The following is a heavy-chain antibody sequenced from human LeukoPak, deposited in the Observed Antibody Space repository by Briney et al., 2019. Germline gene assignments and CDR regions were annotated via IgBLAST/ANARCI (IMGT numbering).Heavy chain of an antibody. V-gene: IGHV4-30-2*01. CDR3: ARGQHEEGSGWWGDY. D-gene: IGHD6-19*01. Sequence: SQTLSLTCAVSGGSIGSGGHSWSWIRQPPGKGLEWIGYIYHSGSTYYNPSLKSRVTTSVDRSKNQFSLKLSSVTAADTAVYYCARGQHEEGSGWWGDYWGQGTLVTVSS. CDR2: IYHSGST. CDR1: GGSIGSGGHS. J-gene: IGHJ4*02.